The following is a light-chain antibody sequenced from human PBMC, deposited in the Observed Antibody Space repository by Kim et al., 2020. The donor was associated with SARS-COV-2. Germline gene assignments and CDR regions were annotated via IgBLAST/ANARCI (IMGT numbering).Light chain of an antibody. CDR3: NSRDSNNNVL. V-gene: IGLV3-19*01. CDR1: SLRSYY. Sequence: SSELTQDPAVSVALGQTVRITCQGDSLRSYYATWYQQKPGQAPILVIYGKNNRPSGLPDRFSGSSSWNTASLTITGTQAGDEADYYCNSRDSNNNVLFGG. CDR2: GKN. J-gene: IGLJ2*01.